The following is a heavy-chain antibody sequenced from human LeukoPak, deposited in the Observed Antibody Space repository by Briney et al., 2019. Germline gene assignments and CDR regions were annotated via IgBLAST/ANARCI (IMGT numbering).Heavy chain of an antibody. CDR3: ARWADYGGNSGYDY. D-gene: IGHD4-23*01. J-gene: IGHJ4*02. CDR2: IKRKTDGGTT. Sequence: PGGSLRLSCAASGFAFTNAWMNWVRQAPGKGLEWVGLIKRKTDGGTTDYAAPVKGRFTISRDDSKNTLFLQMNSLRAEDTAVYYCARWADYGGNSGYDYWGQGTLVTVSS. V-gene: IGHV3-15*07. CDR1: GFAFTNAW.